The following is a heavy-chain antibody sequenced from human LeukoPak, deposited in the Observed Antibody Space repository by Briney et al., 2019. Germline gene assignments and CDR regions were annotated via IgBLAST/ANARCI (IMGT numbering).Heavy chain of an antibody. Sequence: SETLSLTCTVSGGSISGYYWSWIRQPPGKGLEWIGYIYYSGSTNYNPSLKSRVTISVDTSKNQFSLKLSSVTAADTAVYYCARAPYSSGWWTYFDYWGQGTLVTVSS. CDR3: ARAPYSSGWWTYFDY. J-gene: IGHJ4*02. CDR2: IYYSGST. CDR1: GGSISGYY. D-gene: IGHD6-19*01. V-gene: IGHV4-59*01.